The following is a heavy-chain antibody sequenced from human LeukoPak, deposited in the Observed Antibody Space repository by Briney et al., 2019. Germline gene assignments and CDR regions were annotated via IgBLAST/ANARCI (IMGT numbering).Heavy chain of an antibody. CDR3: AKSPPDFWSGYDNYFDY. V-gene: IGHV3-23*01. J-gene: IGHJ4*02. Sequence: PGGSLRLSCAASGFTFSSYAMSWVRQAPGKGLEWVSAISGSGGSTYYADSVKGRFTISRDNSKNTLYLQMSSLRAEDTAVYYCAKSPPDFWSGYDNYFDYWGQGTLVTVSS. D-gene: IGHD3-3*01. CDR2: ISGSGGST. CDR1: GFTFSSYA.